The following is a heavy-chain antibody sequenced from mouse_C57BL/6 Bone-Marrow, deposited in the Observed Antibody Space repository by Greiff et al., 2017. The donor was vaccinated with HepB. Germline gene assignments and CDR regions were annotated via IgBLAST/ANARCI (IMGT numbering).Heavy chain of an antibody. Sequence: QVQLQQSGAELVKPGASVKLSCKASGYTFTEYTIHWVKQRSGQGLEWIGWFYPGSGSIKYNEKFKDKATLTADESSSTVYMELSRLTSEDSAVYFCARHEEGPLYGTTGDWYFDVWGTGTTVTVSS. CDR2: FYPGSGSI. CDR3: ARHEEGPLYGTTGDWYFDV. J-gene: IGHJ1*03. V-gene: IGHV1-62-2*01. CDR1: GYTFTEYT. D-gene: IGHD1-1*01.